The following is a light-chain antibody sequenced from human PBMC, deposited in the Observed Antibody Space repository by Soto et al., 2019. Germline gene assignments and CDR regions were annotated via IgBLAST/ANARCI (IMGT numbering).Light chain of an antibody. J-gene: IGLJ2*01. CDR1: SSDVGGYNY. CDR3: SSYTSISTV. V-gene: IGLV2-14*01. Sequence: QSALTQPASVSGSPGQSITISCTGTSSDVGGYNYVSWYQQHPGKAPKLMIYEVSNRPSGVSNRFSGSKSGNTASLTISGLQAEDEADYYCSSYTSISTVFGGGTKWPS. CDR2: EVS.